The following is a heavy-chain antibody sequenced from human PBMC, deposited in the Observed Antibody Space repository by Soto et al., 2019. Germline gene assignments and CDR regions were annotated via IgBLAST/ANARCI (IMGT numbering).Heavy chain of an antibody. Sequence: QVQLVQSGAEVKKPGASVKVSCEASGYTFNNYYMHWVRQAPGQGLEWMGIFNPRGGDTIYAEKFQGRFSMTGSTSTSTVYMELSSLRSEDTAVYFCARGTMGTTRGDIEGLDYWGQGTLVTVS. CDR1: GYTFNNYY. CDR2: FNPRGGDT. CDR3: ARGTMGTTRGDIEGLDY. V-gene: IGHV1-46*02. J-gene: IGHJ4*02. D-gene: IGHD3-16*02.